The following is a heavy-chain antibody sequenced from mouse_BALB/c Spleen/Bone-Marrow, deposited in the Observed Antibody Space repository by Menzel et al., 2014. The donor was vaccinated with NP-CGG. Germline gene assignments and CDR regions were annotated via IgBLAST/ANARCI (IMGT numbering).Heavy chain of an antibody. J-gene: IGHJ3*01. CDR3: AKYGDPAY. V-gene: IGHV2-3*01. CDR1: GFSLTSYG. D-gene: IGHD2-13*01. Sequence: ALLVESGPGLVAPSPSLSISCTVSGFSLTSYGVSWVRQPPGKGLEWLGVIWGDGSTNNHSTLISRLTSSKYNSKSQFVLKLSSSQADATATYCCAKYGDPAYWGQGTLVTVSA. CDR2: IWGDGST.